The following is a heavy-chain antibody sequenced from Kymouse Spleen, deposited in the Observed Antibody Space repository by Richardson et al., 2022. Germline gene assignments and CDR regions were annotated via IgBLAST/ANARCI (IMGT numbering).Heavy chain of an antibody. D-gene: IGHD4-11,IGHD4-11*01. CDR2: INHSGST. CDR3: ARRDYSNYVFDY. V-gene: IGHV4-34*01. Sequence: QVQLQQWGAGLLKPSETLSLTCAVYGGSFSGYYWSWIRQPPGKGLEWIGEINHSGSTNYNPSLKSRVTISVDTSKNQFSLKLSSVTAADTAVYYCARRDYSNYVFDYWGQGTLVTVSS. J-gene: IGHJ4*02. CDR1: GGSFSGYY.